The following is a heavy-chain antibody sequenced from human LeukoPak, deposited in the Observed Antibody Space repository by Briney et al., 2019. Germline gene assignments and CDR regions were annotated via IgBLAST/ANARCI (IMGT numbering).Heavy chain of an antibody. D-gene: IGHD6-13*01. CDR1: GFTFSTYG. CDR2: ISGSGGST. CDR3: AGKSPSSWYDH. V-gene: IGHV3-23*01. Sequence: GGSLRLSCAASGFTFSTYGMSWVRQAPGKGLEWVSAISGSGGSTYYADSVKGRFTISRDNSKNTLYLQMNSLRAEDTAVYYCAGKSPSSWYDHWGQGTLVTVSS. J-gene: IGHJ5*02.